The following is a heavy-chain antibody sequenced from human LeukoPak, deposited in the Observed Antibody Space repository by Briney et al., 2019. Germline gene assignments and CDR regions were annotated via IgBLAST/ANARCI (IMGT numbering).Heavy chain of an antibody. V-gene: IGHV3-23*01. D-gene: IGHD2-2*02. CDR1: GFTFSSYA. Sequence: GGSLRLSCAASGFTFSSYAMSWVRQAPGRGLEWVSVISDSGVDTSYADSGKGRFTISRDNSKNTLYLQMNSLRAEDTAVYYCAKTDCTSSSCYTIESWGQGTLVTVSS. CDR3: AKTDCTSSSCYTIES. CDR2: ISDSGVDT. J-gene: IGHJ4*02.